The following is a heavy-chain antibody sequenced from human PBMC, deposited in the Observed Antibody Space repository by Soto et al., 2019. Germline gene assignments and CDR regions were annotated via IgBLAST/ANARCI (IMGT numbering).Heavy chain of an antibody. Sequence: SVKVSCKASGGTFSSYAISWVRQAPGQGLEWMGGIIPIFGTANYAQKFQGRVTITADESTSTAYMELSSLRSEDTAVYYCARVPQLWFLDYYYGMDVWGQGTTVTVS. J-gene: IGHJ6*02. CDR1: GGTFSSYA. V-gene: IGHV1-69*13. D-gene: IGHD5-18*01. CDR3: ARVPQLWFLDYYYGMDV. CDR2: IIPIFGTA.